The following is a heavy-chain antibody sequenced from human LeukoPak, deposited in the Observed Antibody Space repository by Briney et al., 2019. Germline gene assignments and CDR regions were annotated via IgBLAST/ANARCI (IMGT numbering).Heavy chain of an antibody. V-gene: IGHV1-2*02. CDR2: INPNSGGT. CDR3: ARDNYGGNPDLGY. J-gene: IGHJ4*02. Sequence: ASVKVSCKASGYTFTGYYVHWVRQAPGQGLEWMGWINPNSGGTNYAQKFQGRVTMTRDTSISTAYMELSRLRSDDTAVYYCARDNYGGNPDLGYWGQGTLVTVSS. CDR1: GYTFTGYY. D-gene: IGHD4-23*01.